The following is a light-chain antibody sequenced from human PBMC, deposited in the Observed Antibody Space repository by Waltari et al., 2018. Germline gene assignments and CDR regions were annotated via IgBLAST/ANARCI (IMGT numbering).Light chain of an antibody. CDR2: KAS. CDR3: QQYNSYPA. J-gene: IGKJ1*01. V-gene: IGKV1-5*03. CDR1: QSISSW. Sequence: DIQMTQSPSPLSTSVGDRVTITCRASQSISSWLAWYQQKPGKAPKLLIYKASSLKSGVPSRFSGSVSGTEFTLTISSLQPDDFATYYCQQYNSYPAFGQGTKVEIK.